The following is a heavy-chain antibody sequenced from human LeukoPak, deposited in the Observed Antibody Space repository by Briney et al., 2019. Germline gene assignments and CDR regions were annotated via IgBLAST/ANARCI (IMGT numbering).Heavy chain of an antibody. J-gene: IGHJ4*02. CDR3: AKDSCSSNSCPIEY. D-gene: IGHD2-2*01. CDR2: IPYDGSNK. CDR1: GFTFSSYG. V-gene: IGHV3-30*18. Sequence: PGGSLRLSCAASGFTFSSYGMHWVRQAPGKGLEWVAVIPYDGSNKYYADSVKGRFTISRDNSKSTLYLQMNSLRAEDTAVYYCAKDSCSSNSCPIEYWGQGTLVTVSS.